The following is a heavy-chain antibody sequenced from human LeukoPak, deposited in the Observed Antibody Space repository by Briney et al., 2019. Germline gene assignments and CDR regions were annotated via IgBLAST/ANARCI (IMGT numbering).Heavy chain of an antibody. V-gene: IGHV3-74*01. CDR2: INPDGTTT. CDR1: GFSFSTYW. D-gene: IGHD4-11*01. Sequence: GSLRLSFAASGFSFSTYWMYWVRQAPGKGLLWVSHINPDGTTTRFADSVKGRFTISRDNAENTLYLQMDSLRAEDTALYYCARRHADSTGFDYWGQGALVTVSS. J-gene: IGHJ4*02. CDR3: ARRHADSTGFDY.